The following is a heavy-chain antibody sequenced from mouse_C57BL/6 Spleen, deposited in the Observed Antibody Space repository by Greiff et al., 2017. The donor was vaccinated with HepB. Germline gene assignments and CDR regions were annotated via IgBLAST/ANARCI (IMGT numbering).Heavy chain of an antibody. CDR3: ARYANWNYLDY. V-gene: IGHV1-82*01. CDR1: GYAFSSSW. Sequence: VQLQQSGPELVKPGASVKISCKASGYAFSSSWMNWVKQRPGKGLEWIGRIYPGDGDTNYNGKFKGKATLTADKSSITAYMQLSSLTSEDSAVYVSARYANWNYLDYWGQGTTLTVSS. CDR2: IYPGDGDT. D-gene: IGHD4-1*02. J-gene: IGHJ2*01.